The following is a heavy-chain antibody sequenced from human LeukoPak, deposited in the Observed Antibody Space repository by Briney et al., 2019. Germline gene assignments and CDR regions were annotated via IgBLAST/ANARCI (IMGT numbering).Heavy chain of an antibody. D-gene: IGHD1-26*01. CDR3: VREGSSLYYYYSYMDV. V-gene: IGHV3-48*01. J-gene: IGHJ6*03. CDR2: ISLSSTTI. CDR1: GLTFITYS. Sequence: PGGSLRLSCVASGLTFITYSMNWVRQAPGKGLEWVSYISLSSTTIYYADSVKGRFTISRDNAKNSLYLQVSGLRAEDTAVYYCVREGSSLYYYYSYMDVWGKGTTVTVSS.